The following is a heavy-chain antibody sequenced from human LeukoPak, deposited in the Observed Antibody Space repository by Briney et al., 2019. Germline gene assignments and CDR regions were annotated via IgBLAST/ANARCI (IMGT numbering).Heavy chain of an antibody. CDR2: INHSGST. D-gene: IGHD7-27*01. Sequence: SETLSLTCAVYGGSFSGYYWGWIRQPPGKGLEWIGEINHSGSTNYNPSLKSRVTISVDTSKNQFSLKLSSVTAADTAVYYCARGKTGRRFDYWGQGTLVTVSS. CDR3: ARGKTGRRFDY. CDR1: GGSFSGYY. V-gene: IGHV4-34*01. J-gene: IGHJ4*02.